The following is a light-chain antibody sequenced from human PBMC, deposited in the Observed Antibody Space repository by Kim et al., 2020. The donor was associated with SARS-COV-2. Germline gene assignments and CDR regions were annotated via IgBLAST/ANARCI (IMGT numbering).Light chain of an antibody. CDR2: TAS. V-gene: IGKV1-12*01. Sequence: ASVGDRVTITCRTSQDIRTWLAWYQQKPGQAPKVLIYTASNLQSGIPSRFSGSGSGTDFTLTISSLQPEDFGTYYCQQTSSFSGAFGQGTKVDIK. J-gene: IGKJ1*01. CDR3: QQTSSFSGA. CDR1: QDIRTW.